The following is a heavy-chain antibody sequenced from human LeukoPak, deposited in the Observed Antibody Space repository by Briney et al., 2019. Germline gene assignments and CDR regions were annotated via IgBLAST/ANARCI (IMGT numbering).Heavy chain of an antibody. V-gene: IGHV1-24*01. CDR1: VNSLSELS. Sequence: ASVTVSCTVSVNSLSELSIQWVRQAPGKGLECMGGFDPEEAKMVYAQNFQGRVTMTEDTSTQTAYMELSGLTSDDTAVYYCTTRSGDFWSGFVNWGQGTLVTVSS. CDR3: TTRSGDFWSGFVN. J-gene: IGHJ4*02. CDR2: FDPEEAKM. D-gene: IGHD3-3*01.